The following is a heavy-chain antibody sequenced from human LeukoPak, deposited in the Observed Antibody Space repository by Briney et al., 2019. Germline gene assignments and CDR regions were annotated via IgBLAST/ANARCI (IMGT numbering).Heavy chain of an antibody. V-gene: IGHV3-64D*06. CDR3: VKVGGGSGSYSSSWYYFDY. Sequence: PGGSLRLSCSASGFTFSSYAMHWVRQAPGKGLEYVSAISSNGGSTYYADSVKGRFTISRDNSKNTLYLQMSSLRAEDTAVYYCVKVGGGSGSYSSSWYYFDYWGQGTLVTVSS. CDR1: GFTFSSYA. D-gene: IGHD6-13*01. J-gene: IGHJ4*02. CDR2: ISSNGGST.